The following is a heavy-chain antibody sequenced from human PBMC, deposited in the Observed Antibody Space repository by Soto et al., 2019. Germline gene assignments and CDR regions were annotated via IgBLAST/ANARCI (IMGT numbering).Heavy chain of an antibody. D-gene: IGHD2-2*01. V-gene: IGHV5-51*01. Sequence: PGESLKISCKGSGYSFTSYWIGWVRQMPGKGLEWMGIIYPGDSDTTYSPSFQGQVTISADKSISTAYLQWSSLKASDTAIYYCARRARYCSSSSCYESWGQGTLVTVSS. CDR1: GYSFTSYW. CDR3: ARRARYCSSSSCYES. J-gene: IGHJ5*02. CDR2: IYPGDSDT.